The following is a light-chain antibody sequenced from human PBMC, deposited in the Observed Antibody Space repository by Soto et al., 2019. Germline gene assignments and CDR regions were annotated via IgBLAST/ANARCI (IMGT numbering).Light chain of an antibody. CDR2: DAS. J-gene: IGKJ1*01. V-gene: IGKV3-11*01. CDR1: QSVRTS. Sequence: EIVLTQSPATLSLSPGERATLSCRASQSVRTSLAWYQQQPGQAPRLLIYDASNKATGIPARFSGSGSGTDFTLTISSLEPNDFAVYYCQQRSNWPGTFGQGTKVEIK. CDR3: QQRSNWPGT.